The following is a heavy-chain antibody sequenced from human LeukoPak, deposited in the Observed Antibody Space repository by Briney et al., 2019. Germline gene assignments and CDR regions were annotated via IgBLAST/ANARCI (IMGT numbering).Heavy chain of an antibody. CDR2: ISAYNGNT. D-gene: IGHD6-13*01. V-gene: IGHV1-18*01. CDR3: ARDLYSSSWYADNWFDP. CDR1: GYTFTSYG. Sequence: ASVKVSCKASGYTFTSYGISWVRQAPGQGLEWMGWISAYNGNTSYAQKFQGRVTMTRDTSTSTVYMELSSLRSEGTAVYYCARDLYSSSWYADNWFDPWGQGTLVTVSS. J-gene: IGHJ5*02.